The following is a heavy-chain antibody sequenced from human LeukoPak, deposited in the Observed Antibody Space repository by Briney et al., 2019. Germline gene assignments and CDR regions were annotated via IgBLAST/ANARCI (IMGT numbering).Heavy chain of an antibody. CDR3: AREKGGSYLVDY. CDR2: LYSSGNS. V-gene: IGHV4-4*07. Sequence: ASETLSLTCTVSGGSVSSYYWNWIRQPAGKGLEWIGRLYSSGNSNYNPSLKSRVTMSVDTSKNQFSLKLTSVTAADTAVYYCAREKGGSYLVDYWGQGTLVTVSS. D-gene: IGHD1-26*01. CDR1: GGSVSSYY. J-gene: IGHJ4*02.